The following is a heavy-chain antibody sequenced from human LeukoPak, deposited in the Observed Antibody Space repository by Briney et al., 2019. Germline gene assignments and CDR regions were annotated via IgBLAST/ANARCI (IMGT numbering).Heavy chain of an antibody. Sequence: ASVKVSCKASGYTFTSYDINWVRQATGQGLEWMGWMNPNSGNTGYAQKFQGRVTMTSNTSISTAYMELSSLRSEDTALYYCARVGYSSGWYEAFDIWGQGTMVTVSS. V-gene: IGHV1-8*01. CDR2: MNPNSGNT. CDR3: ARVGYSSGWYEAFDI. J-gene: IGHJ3*02. D-gene: IGHD6-19*01. CDR1: GYTFTSYD.